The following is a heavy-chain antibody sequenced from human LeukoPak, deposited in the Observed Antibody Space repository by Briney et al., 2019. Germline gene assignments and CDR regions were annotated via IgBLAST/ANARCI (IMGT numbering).Heavy chain of an antibody. V-gene: IGHV3-30*02. Sequence: GGSLRLSCAASGFTFSSYGMHWVRQAPGKGLEWVAFIRYDGSNKYYADSVKGRFTIPRDNSKNTLYLQMNSLRAEDTAVYYCAKKKEVAARRGYFDYGAQEPLVPVSS. J-gene: IGHJ4*02. D-gene: IGHD6-6*01. CDR3: AKKKEVAARRGYFDY. CDR1: GFTFSSYG. CDR2: IRYDGSNK.